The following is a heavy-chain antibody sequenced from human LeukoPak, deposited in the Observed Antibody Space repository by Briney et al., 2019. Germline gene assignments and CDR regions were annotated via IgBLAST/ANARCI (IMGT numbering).Heavy chain of an antibody. D-gene: IGHD6-13*01. Sequence: GGSLRLSCAASGFTFSSYEMNWVRQAPGKGLEWVAFVRYDGSNKYEDSVRGRFTISRDNSKNTMYLQMNGLRAEDTAVYYCTKGGSSSWDYFDYWGQGTLVTVSS. V-gene: IGHV3-30*02. CDR3: TKGGSSSWDYFDY. J-gene: IGHJ4*02. CDR1: GFTFSSYE. CDR2: VRYDGSNK.